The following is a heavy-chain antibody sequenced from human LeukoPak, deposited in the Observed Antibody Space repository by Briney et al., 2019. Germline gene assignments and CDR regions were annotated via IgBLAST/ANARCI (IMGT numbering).Heavy chain of an antibody. V-gene: IGHV3-74*01. CDR2: INSDGSST. CDR1: GFTFSSYW. D-gene: IGHD2-15*01. J-gene: IGHJ4*02. Sequence: GGSLRLSCAASGFTFSSYWMHWVRQAPGKGLVWVSRINSDGSSTSYADSVKGRFTISRDNAKNTLYLQMNSLRAEDTAVYYCVKVGGYSEYDYWGQGTLVTVSS. CDR3: VKVGGYSEYDY.